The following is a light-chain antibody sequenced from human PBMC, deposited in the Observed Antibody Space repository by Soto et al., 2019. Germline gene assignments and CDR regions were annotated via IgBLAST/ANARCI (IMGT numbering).Light chain of an antibody. Sequence: QSALTQPASVSGSPGQSITISCTGTSSDVGGYNLVSWYQHHPGKAPKLMIYDVTNRPSGVSNRFSGSKSGNTASLTISGLQAEDEADYYCSSCTSSSTLVFGGGTKLTVL. V-gene: IGLV2-14*03. CDR2: DVT. CDR3: SSCTSSSTLV. J-gene: IGLJ2*01. CDR1: SSDVGGYNL.